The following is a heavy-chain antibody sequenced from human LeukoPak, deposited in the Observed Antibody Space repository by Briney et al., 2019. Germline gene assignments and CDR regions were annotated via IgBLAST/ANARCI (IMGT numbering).Heavy chain of an antibody. D-gene: IGHD6-13*01. J-gene: IGHJ3*01. CDR3: ARDHSSSPPD. CDR2: IYSGGST. Sequence: GGSLRLSCAASGFTVSSNYMSWVRQAPGKGLEWVSVIYSGGSTYYADSVKGRFTISRDNSKNTLHLQMNSLRAEDTAVYYCARDHSSSPPDWGQGTMVTVSS. CDR1: GFTVSSNY. V-gene: IGHV3-66*02.